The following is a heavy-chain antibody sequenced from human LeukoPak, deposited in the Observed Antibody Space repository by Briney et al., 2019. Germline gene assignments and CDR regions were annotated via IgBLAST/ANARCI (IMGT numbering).Heavy chain of an antibody. D-gene: IGHD6-13*01. CDR2: IYHSGGT. Sequence: SETLSLTCTVSGYSISSGYYWGWIRQPPGKGLEWIGSIYHSGGTYYNPSLKSRVTISVDTSKNQFSLKLSSVTAADTAVYYCARAVKTWADSNYYMDVWGKGTTVTVSS. J-gene: IGHJ6*03. CDR1: GYSISSGYY. V-gene: IGHV4-38-2*02. CDR3: ARAVKTWADSNYYMDV.